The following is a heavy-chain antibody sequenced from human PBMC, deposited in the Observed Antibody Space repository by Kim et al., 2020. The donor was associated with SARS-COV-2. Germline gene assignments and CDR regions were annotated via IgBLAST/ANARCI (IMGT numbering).Heavy chain of an antibody. Sequence: GGSLRLSCAASGFTFSSYAMHWVRQAPGKGLEWVAVISYDGSNKYYADSVKGRFTISRDNSKNTLYLQMNSLRAEDTAVYYCARGFRGGYYYGMDVWGQGTTVTVSS. CDR1: GFTFSSYA. J-gene: IGHJ6*02. V-gene: IGHV3-30*04. CDR3: ARGFRGGYYYGMDV. CDR2: ISYDGSNK. D-gene: IGHD3-10*01.